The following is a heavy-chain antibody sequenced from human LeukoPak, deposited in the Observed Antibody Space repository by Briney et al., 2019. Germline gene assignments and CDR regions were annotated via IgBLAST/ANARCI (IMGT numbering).Heavy chain of an antibody. J-gene: IGHJ2*01. V-gene: IGHV1-18*01. CDR2: ISPYNANT. Sequence: GASVKVSCKASGYIFTRYGISWVRQAPGQGLEWMGRISPYNANTKYAQKFQGRVTMTTDTSTSTAYMELRSLRSDDTAMYYCSREGEGEDGTGHHNWYFDLWGRGTLVTVSS. CDR3: SREGEGEDGTGHHNWYFDL. CDR1: GYIFTRYG. D-gene: IGHD2-8*02.